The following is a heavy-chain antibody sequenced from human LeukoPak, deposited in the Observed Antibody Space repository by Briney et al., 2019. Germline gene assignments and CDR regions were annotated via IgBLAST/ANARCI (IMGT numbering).Heavy chain of an antibody. CDR2: IGTAGDT. J-gene: IGHJ6*02. CDR3: ARFPGYYYGMDV. V-gene: IGHV3-13*01. Sequence: GGSLRLSCAASGFTVSSNYMSWVRQATGKGLEWVSAIGTAGDTYYPGSVKGRFTISRENAKNSLYLQMNSLRAGDTAVYYCARFPGYYYGMDVWGQGTTVTVSS. CDR1: GFTVSSNY.